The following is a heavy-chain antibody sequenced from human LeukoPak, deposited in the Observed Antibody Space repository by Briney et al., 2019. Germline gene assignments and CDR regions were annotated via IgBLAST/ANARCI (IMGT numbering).Heavy chain of an antibody. CDR3: ARTRGYSSGWYYFDY. Sequence: SETLSLTCTVSGGSISSYYWSWIRQPAGKGLEWIGRIYTSGSTNYNPSLKSRVTMSEDTSKNQFSLRLSSVTAADTAVYYCARTRGYSSGWYYFDYWGQGTLVTVSS. D-gene: IGHD6-19*01. V-gene: IGHV4-4*07. J-gene: IGHJ4*02. CDR1: GGSISSYY. CDR2: IYTSGST.